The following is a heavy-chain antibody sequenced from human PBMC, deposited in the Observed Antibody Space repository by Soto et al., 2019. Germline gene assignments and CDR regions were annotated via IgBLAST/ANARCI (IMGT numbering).Heavy chain of an antibody. J-gene: IGHJ4*02. CDR2: ISGSGDST. V-gene: IGHV3-23*01. Sequence: EVQLLESGGGLVQPGGSMRLSCAASGFTFSNYAMSWVRQAPGKGLEWVSGISGSGDSTYYADSVKGRFTISRDNSKNTLYLLMNSLRAEDTAVYYCAKVRPSTAVVASTDYWGQGTLATVSS. CDR3: AKVRPSTAVVASTDY. CDR1: GFTFSNYA. D-gene: IGHD2-15*01.